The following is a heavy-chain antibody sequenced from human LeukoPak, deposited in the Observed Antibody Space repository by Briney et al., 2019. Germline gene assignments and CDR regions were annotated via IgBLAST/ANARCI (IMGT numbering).Heavy chain of an antibody. Sequence: GGSLRLSCAASGFTFTSYAMSWVRQAPGKGLEWVSVISDSGGSTYYADSVKGRFTISRDNSKNTLYLQMNSLRPEDTAVYYCAKGLTNLGDDWGQGTLVTVSS. J-gene: IGHJ4*02. D-gene: IGHD3-9*01. CDR2: ISDSGGST. CDR3: AKGLTNLGDD. V-gene: IGHV3-23*01. CDR1: GFTFTSYA.